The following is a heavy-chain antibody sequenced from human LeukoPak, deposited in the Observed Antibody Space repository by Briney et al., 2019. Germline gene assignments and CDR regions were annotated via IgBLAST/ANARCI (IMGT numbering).Heavy chain of an antibody. D-gene: IGHD1-26*01. Sequence: GGSLRLSCSASGFTLSNYWIHWVRHAPGKGLVWVSRINTDGSSTNYADSVRGRFTVSRDNAKNTLFLQMNSLRVEDTAVYYCARVIGWDEPFDLWGHGTLVTVSS. CDR2: INTDGSST. CDR1: GFTLSNYW. V-gene: IGHV3-74*01. J-gene: IGHJ3*01. CDR3: ARVIGWDEPFDL.